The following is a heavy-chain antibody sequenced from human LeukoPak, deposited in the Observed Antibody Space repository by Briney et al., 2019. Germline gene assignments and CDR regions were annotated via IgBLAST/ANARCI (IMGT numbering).Heavy chain of an antibody. Sequence: SETLSLTCTVSGGSISSYYWSWIRQPPGKGLEWIGYIYYSGSTNYNPSLKSRVTISVDTSKNQFSLKLSSVTAADTAVYYCAREAPSNYYDSSGYSGGDAFDIWGQGTMVTVSS. CDR2: IYYSGST. CDR3: AREAPSNYYDSSGYSGGDAFDI. V-gene: IGHV4-59*01. CDR1: GGSISSYY. J-gene: IGHJ3*02. D-gene: IGHD3-22*01.